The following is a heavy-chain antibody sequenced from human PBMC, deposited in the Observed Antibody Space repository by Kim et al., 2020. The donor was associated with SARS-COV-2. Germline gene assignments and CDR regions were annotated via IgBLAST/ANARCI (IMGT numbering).Heavy chain of an antibody. CDR1: GFTFSDYY. CDR2: ISSSSSYT. Sequence: GGSLRLSCAASGFTFSDYYMSWIRQAPGKGLEWVSYISSSSSYTNYADSVKGRFTISRDNAKNSLYLQMNSLRAEDTAVYYCARVARGCSGGSCYSAPLNYWGQGTLVTVSS. V-gene: IGHV3-11*06. J-gene: IGHJ4*02. CDR3: ARVARGCSGGSCYSAPLNY. D-gene: IGHD2-15*01.